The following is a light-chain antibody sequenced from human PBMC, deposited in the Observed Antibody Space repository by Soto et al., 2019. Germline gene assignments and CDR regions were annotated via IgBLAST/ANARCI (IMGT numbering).Light chain of an antibody. CDR2: KAS. J-gene: IGKJ1*01. CDR3: QHYNDYSRM. CDR1: QSVDSW. V-gene: IGKV1-5*03. Sequence: DIQMTQSPSTLSASIGDRVTITCRTSQSVDSWLAWYQQKPGKAPKLLIYKASSLQTGVPSRFSGSGSGTEFNLTISSLQPDYFATYYCQHYNDYSRMFGQGTKVEIK.